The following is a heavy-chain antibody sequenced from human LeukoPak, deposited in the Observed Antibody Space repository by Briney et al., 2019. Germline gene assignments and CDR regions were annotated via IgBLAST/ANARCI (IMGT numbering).Heavy chain of an antibody. V-gene: IGHV3-11*04. CDR1: GFTFSDYY. J-gene: IGHJ4*02. CDR3: ARGYWGLDS. CDR2: ISHTGSTI. D-gene: IGHD7-27*01. Sequence: GGSLRLSCAASGFTFSDYYMSCIRQAPGKGLEWVSYISHTGSTIQYADSVRGRFTLSKDNARSSLYLQMNSLRAEDTAVYYCARGYWGLDSWGQGTLVSVS.